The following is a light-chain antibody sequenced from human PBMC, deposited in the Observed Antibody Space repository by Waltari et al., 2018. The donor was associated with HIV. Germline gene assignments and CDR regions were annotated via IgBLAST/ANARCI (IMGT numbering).Light chain of an antibody. CDR2: DVN. V-gene: IGLV2-11*01. CDR1: NSDVGGYWY. Sequence: QSALTQPRSVSGSPGQSVTISCTGTNSDVGGYWYVSWYQQHPGKAPKLLIFDVNKRPSGVPARFTASKSGNTASLTISGLQAEDEADYSCCSYGPSDTPVVFGVGTKLTVL. CDR3: CSYGPSDTPVV. J-gene: IGLJ2*01.